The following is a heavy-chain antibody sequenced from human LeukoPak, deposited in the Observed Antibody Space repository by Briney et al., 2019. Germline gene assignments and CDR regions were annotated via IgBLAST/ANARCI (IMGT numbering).Heavy chain of an antibody. Sequence: GESLRLSCAASGFTFSSYWMHWVRQAPGKGLVWVSRIDPDGSNTNYADSVKGRFTISRDNAKNTVDLQMISLRDEDTSVYYCVRSHYFAGSGYYYDYWGQGTLVTVSS. CDR1: GFTFSSYW. CDR2: IDPDGSNT. D-gene: IGHD3-22*01. CDR3: VRSHYFAGSGYYYDY. J-gene: IGHJ4*02. V-gene: IGHV3-74*01.